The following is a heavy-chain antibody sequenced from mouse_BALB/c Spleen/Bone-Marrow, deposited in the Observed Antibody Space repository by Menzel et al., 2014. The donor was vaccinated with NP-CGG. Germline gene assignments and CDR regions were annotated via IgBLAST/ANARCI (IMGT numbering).Heavy chain of an antibody. CDR3: ARTTVALDY. CDR2: IYPGNVNT. Sequence: VESGASARISCKASGYTFTSYYIQWVKQRPGQGLEWIGWIYPGNVNTKYNEKFKGKATLTADKSSSTAYMQLSSLTSEDSAVYFCARTTVALDYWGQGTTLTVSS. J-gene: IGHJ2*01. D-gene: IGHD1-1*01. V-gene: IGHV1S56*01. CDR1: GYTFTSYY.